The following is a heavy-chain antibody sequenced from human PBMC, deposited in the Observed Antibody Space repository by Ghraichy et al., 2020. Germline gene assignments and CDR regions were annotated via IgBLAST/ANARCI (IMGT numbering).Heavy chain of an antibody. Sequence: ASVKVSCKASGYTFKSYNMHWVRQAPGQRLEWMGWIIAGNGNTKYSQKLQGRVTITRDTSATTVYMELSSVRSEDTAVYYCARDLPPPGWYRMGPCDYWGQGTLVTVSS. J-gene: IGHJ4*02. CDR3: ARDLPPPGWYRMGPCDY. CDR1: GYTFKSYN. CDR2: IIAGNGNT. D-gene: IGHD6-19*01. V-gene: IGHV1-3*01.